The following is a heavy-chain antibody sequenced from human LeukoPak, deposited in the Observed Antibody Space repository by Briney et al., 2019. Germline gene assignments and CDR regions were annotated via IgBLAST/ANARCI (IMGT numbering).Heavy chain of an antibody. D-gene: IGHD6-13*01. CDR2: ICSDGSFT. CDR3: AKDSIAAPGGYYYYMDV. V-gene: IGHV3-74*01. J-gene: IGHJ6*03. Sequence: GGSLRLSCAASGFTFSNHCMHWVRQAPGKGLVWVSRICSDGSFTNYADSVKGRFTISRDDAKSTLRLQMNSLRAEDTAVYYCAKDSIAAPGGYYYYMDVWGKGTTVTVSS. CDR1: GFTFSNHC.